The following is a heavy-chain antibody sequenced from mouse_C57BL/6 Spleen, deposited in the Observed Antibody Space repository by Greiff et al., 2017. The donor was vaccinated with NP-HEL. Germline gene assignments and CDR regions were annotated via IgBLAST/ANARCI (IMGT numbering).Heavy chain of an antibody. Sequence: DVKLQESGAELVRPGASVKLSCTASGFNIKDYYMHWVKQRPEQGLEWIGRIDPEDGDTEYAPKFQGKATMTADTSSNTAYLQLSSLTSEDTAVYYCTTGYYGSSTGFAYWGQGTLVTVSA. CDR2: IDPEDGDT. D-gene: IGHD1-1*01. CDR1: GFNIKDYY. CDR3: TTGYYGSSTGFAY. J-gene: IGHJ3*01. V-gene: IGHV14-1*01.